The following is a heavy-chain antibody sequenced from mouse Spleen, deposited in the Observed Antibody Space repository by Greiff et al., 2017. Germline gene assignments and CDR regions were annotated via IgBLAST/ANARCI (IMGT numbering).Heavy chain of an antibody. CDR1: GYSITSGYY. CDR3: ARKGLYFDY. Sequence: EVQLQQSGPGLVKPSQSLSLTCSVTGYSITSGYYWNWIRQFPGNKLEWMGYISYDGSNNYNPSLKNRISITRDTSKNQFFLKLNSVTTEDTATYYCARKGLYFDYWGQGTTLTVSS. CDR2: ISYDGSN. J-gene: IGHJ2*01. V-gene: IGHV3-6*01.